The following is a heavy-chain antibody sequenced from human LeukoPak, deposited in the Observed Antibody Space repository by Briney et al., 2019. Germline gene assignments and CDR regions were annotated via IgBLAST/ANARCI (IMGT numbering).Heavy chain of an antibody. Sequence: GGSLRLSCAASGFTFSSYAMSWVRQAPGKGLEWVSAISGSGGSTYYADSVKGRFTISRDNSKNTLYLQMNSLRAEDTAVYYCARAYDYVWGSYRYLYAFDIWGQGTMVTVSS. J-gene: IGHJ3*02. CDR3: ARAYDYVWGSYRYLYAFDI. CDR2: ISGSGGST. V-gene: IGHV3-23*01. D-gene: IGHD3-16*02. CDR1: GFTFSSYA.